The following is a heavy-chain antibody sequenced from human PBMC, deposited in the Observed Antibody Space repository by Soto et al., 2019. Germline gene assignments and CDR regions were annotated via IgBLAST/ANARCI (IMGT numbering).Heavy chain of an antibody. D-gene: IGHD2-8*01. Sequence: DVQLVESGGGLVKPGGSLTISCSGFGFTFSPYSMNWVRQAPGKGLEWVSSITRSSNFIDYADSVKRRFTISRDDAKNSLFLHMNSLRADDMGVYYCARSQRNGAMDVWGQGTSVTVS. V-gene: IGHV3-21*02. CDR1: GFTFSPYS. CDR3: ARSQRNGAMDV. J-gene: IGHJ6*02. CDR2: ITRSSNFI.